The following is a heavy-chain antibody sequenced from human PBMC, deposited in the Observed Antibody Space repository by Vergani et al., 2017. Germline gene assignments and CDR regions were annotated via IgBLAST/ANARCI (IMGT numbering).Heavy chain of an antibody. CDR2: ISYDGTQK. CDR1: GFTSSYYG. CDR3: ATKSCGTPGCQIEYFRE. Sequence: QVHLVESGGGVVQPGRSLSLSCVVSGFTSSYYGMHWVRQAPGKGLEWVAVISYDGTQKYYADSVKGRFTISRDNSKSTPYLQMNSLRTEDTAVYYCATKSCGTPGCQIEYFREWGQGTLVTVSS. D-gene: IGHD2-15*01. V-gene: IGHV3-30*03. J-gene: IGHJ1*01.